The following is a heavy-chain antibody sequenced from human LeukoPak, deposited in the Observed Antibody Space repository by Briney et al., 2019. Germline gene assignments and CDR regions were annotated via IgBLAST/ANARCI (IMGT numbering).Heavy chain of an antibody. D-gene: IGHD4-17*01. J-gene: IGHJ4*02. CDR3: ASMTTVTEPDFDY. CDR1: GGSFSGYY. Sequence: SETLSLTCAVYGGSFSGYYWSWIRQPPGKGLEWIGEINHSGSTNYNPSLKSRVTISVDTSKNQFSLKLSSVTAADTAVYYCASMTTVTEPDFDYWGQGTLATVSS. V-gene: IGHV4-34*01. CDR2: INHSGST.